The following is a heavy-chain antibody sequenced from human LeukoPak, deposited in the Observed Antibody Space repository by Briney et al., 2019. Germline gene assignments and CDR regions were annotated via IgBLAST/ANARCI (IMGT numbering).Heavy chain of an antibody. CDR3: ARHFPYVRSYYP. CDR2: INHGGST. J-gene: IGHJ5*02. D-gene: IGHD3-10*01. Sequence: NTSETLSLTCAAFGGSFSGYSWSWIRQPPGKGLEWIGEINHGGSTNYKPSLKSRATISLDTSKKEFSLKLSSVTAADTAMYYCARHFPYVRSYYPWGQGTLGTVSS. V-gene: IGHV4-34*01. CDR1: GGSFSGYS.